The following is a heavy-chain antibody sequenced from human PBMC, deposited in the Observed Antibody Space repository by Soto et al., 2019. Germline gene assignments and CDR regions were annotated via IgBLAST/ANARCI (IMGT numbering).Heavy chain of an antibody. D-gene: IGHD3-16*02. CDR3: ARGAASLSAYYYYGMDV. V-gene: IGHV5-51*01. Sequence: LGESLKISCKGSGYSFTSYWIGWVRQMPGKGLEWMGIIYPGDSDTRYSPSFQGQVTISADKSISTAYLQWSSLKASDTAMYYCARGAASLSAYYYYGMDVWGQGTTVTVSS. CDR1: GYSFTSYW. J-gene: IGHJ6*02. CDR2: IYPGDSDT.